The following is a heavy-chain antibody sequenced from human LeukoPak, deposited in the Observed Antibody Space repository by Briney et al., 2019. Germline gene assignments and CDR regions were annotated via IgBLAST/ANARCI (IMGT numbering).Heavy chain of an antibody. J-gene: IGHJ3*02. CDR2: ISGSGGST. CDR3: AKAGGYCSGGSCSPGFDAFDI. Sequence: PGGSLRLSCAASGFTFSNYAMGWVRQDPGKGLEWVSAISGSGGSTYYADSVKGRFTISRDNSKNTLYLQMNSLRAEDTAVYYCAKAGGYCSGGSCSPGFDAFDIWGQGTMVTVSS. V-gene: IGHV3-23*01. D-gene: IGHD2-15*01. CDR1: GFTFSNYA.